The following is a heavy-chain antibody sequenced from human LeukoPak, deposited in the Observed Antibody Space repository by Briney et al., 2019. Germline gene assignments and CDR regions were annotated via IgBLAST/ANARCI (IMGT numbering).Heavy chain of an antibody. D-gene: IGHD2-2*01. CDR1: GFTFSGSA. Sequence: GGSLRLSCAASGFTFSGSAMHWVRQASGKGLEWVGRIRSKANSYATAYAASVKGRFTISRDDSKNTAYLQMNSLKTEDTAVYYCTTQRGYCSSTSCPRRPFDPWGQGTLVTVSS. J-gene: IGHJ5*02. CDR2: IRSKANSYAT. CDR3: TTQRGYCSSTSCPRRPFDP. V-gene: IGHV3-73*01.